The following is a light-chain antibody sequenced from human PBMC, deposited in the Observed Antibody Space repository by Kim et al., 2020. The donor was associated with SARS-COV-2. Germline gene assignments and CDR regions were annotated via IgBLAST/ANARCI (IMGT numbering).Light chain of an antibody. Sequence: SQETTAGITFSGDKLKDKYPSGYQQRPGPSPVLLIYQDFKRPSGIPERFSASNSGNTATLTVSGTQSMDGADYYCQAWVSNTIVFGGGTQLTVL. J-gene: IGLJ2*01. CDR2: QDF. CDR3: QAWVSNTIV. CDR1: KLKDKY. V-gene: IGLV3-1*01.